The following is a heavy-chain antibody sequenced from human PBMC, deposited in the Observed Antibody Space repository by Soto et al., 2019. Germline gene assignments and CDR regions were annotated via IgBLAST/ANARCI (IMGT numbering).Heavy chain of an antibody. CDR1: GFTFSSYA. J-gene: IGHJ6*03. CDR3: AKSGMDGGPAADDYYYYMDV. CDR2: ISGSGGST. D-gene: IGHD2-2*01. Sequence: EVQLLESGGGLVQPGGSLRLSCAASGFTFSSYAMSWVRQAPGEGLEWVSAISGSGGSTYYADSVKGRFTISRDNSKNTLYLQMNSLRAEDTAVYYCAKSGMDGGPAADDYYYYMDVWGKGTTVTVSS. V-gene: IGHV3-23*01.